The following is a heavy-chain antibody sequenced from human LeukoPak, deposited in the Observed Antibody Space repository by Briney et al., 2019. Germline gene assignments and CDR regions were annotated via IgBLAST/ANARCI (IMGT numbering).Heavy chain of an antibody. CDR2: IRSKIYGGTP. CDR3: TRDQTPYY. CDR1: GFTFGDYA. J-gene: IGHJ4*02. Sequence: GGSLRLSCTASGFTFGDYAMTWVRKAPGKGLEWVGFIRSKIYGGTPEYAASVKGRFTISRDDSKGIAYLQMNSLKTEDTAVYYCTRDQTPYYWGQGTLVTVSS. V-gene: IGHV3-49*04.